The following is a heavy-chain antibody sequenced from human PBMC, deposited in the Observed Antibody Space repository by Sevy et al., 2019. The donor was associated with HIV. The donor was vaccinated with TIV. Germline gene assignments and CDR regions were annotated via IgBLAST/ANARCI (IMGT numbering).Heavy chain of an antibody. CDR1: GFTFSTYN. CDR3: TRGKGSSDY. CDR2: ISSSSNTI. V-gene: IGHV3-48*01. J-gene: IGHJ4*02. D-gene: IGHD6-6*01. Sequence: GGSLRLSCAASGFTFSTYNMNWVRQPPGKGLEWISYISSSSNTIDYADSVKGRFTISRDNAKNSVYLQMNSLRGEDTAVYYCTRGKGSSDYWGQGTLVTVSS.